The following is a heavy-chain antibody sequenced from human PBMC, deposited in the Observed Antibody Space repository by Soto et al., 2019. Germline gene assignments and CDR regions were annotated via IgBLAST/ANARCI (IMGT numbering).Heavy chain of an antibody. CDR1: GYTFTAYS. Sequence: GASVKVSCKASGYTFTAYSMHWVRQAPGQGPEWMGWINPNTGATKYAQKFQGRVTMTRDTSITTAYMELRRLRSDDTAVYYCARDFDCGGDCSLNYFDFWGQGTLVTVSS. D-gene: IGHD2-21*02. J-gene: IGHJ4*02. CDR3: ARDFDCGGDCSLNYFDF. CDR2: INPNTGAT. V-gene: IGHV1-2*02.